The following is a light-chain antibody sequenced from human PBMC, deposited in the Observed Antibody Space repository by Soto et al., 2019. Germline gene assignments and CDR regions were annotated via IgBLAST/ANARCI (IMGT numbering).Light chain of an antibody. CDR1: KLGDKY. Sequence: SYELTQPPSVSVSPGQTASITCSGDKLGDKYACWYQQKPGQSPVLVIYQDSKRPSGIPERFSGSNSGNTATLTISGTQAMDEADYYCQAWDSSTARAHVVFGGGTKLTVL. CDR2: QDS. CDR3: QAWDSSTARAHVV. V-gene: IGLV3-1*01. J-gene: IGLJ2*01.